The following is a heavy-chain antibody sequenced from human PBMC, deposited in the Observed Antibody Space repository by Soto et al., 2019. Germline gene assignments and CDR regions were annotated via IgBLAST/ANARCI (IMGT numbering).Heavy chain of an antibody. V-gene: IGHV3-48*04. J-gene: IGHJ4*02. Sequence: GGSLRLSCAASGFTFRNYGMNWVRQAPGKGLVWVSYIGIGGSSKYYADSVKGRFTISRDNAKNTLYLQMNSLRAEDTAVYYCARDRGYCSSTSCSQFGYWGQGTLGTGSS. CDR3: ARDRGYCSSTSCSQFGY. CDR2: IGIGGSSK. D-gene: IGHD2-2*01. CDR1: GFTFRNYG.